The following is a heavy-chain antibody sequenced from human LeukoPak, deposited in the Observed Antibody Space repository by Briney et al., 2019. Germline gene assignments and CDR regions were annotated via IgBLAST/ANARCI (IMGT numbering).Heavy chain of an antibody. V-gene: IGHV3-53*01. Sequence: PGGSLRLSCAASGLTVSNNYMSWVRQAPGRGLEWVSVIYSDGSTYYADSVKGRFTISRDNSKNTLFLQMNRLRAEDTAVYYCARGTGDGDYLFYWGQGTLVTVSS. CDR2: IYSDGST. D-gene: IGHD3-16*01. CDR3: ARGTGDGDYLFY. J-gene: IGHJ4*02. CDR1: GLTVSNNY.